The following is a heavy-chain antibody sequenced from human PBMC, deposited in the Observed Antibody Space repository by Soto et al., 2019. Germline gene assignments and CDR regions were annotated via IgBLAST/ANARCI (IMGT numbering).Heavy chain of an antibody. CDR2: INHSGST. D-gene: IGHD3-3*01. J-gene: IGHJ4*02. V-gene: IGHV4-34*01. CDR1: GGSFSGYY. CDR3: ARGKSDYDFWSGYYTYYFDY. Sequence: QVQLQQWGAGLLKPSETLSLTCAVYGGSFSGYYWSWIRQPPGKGLEWIGEINHSGSTNYNPSLKSRVTISVDTSKNQFSLKLSSVTAADTAVYYCARGKSDYDFWSGYYTYYFDYWGQGTLVTVSS.